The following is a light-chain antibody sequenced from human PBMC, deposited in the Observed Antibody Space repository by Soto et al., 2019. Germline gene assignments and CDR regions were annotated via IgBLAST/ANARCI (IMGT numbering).Light chain of an antibody. CDR3: QSYDSSKSVL. CDR2: GNS. V-gene: IGLV1-40*01. Sequence: QSVLTQPPSVSGAPGQRVTISCTGSSSNIGAGYDVHWYQQLPGTAPKLLIYGNSNRPSGVPDRFSGSKCGTSASLAITGLQAEDEADYYCQSYDSSKSVLFGGGTKLTVL. J-gene: IGLJ2*01. CDR1: SSNIGAGYD.